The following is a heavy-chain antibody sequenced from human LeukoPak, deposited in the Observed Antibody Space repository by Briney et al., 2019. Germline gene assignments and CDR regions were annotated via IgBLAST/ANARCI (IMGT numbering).Heavy chain of an antibody. CDR1: GFTFSSYG. CDR2: ISYDGSNK. CDR3: AKEKIAYCGGDCYSNDAFDI. V-gene: IGHV3-30*18. J-gene: IGHJ3*02. D-gene: IGHD2-21*02. Sequence: PGGSLRLSCAASGFTFSSYGMHWVRQAPGKGLEWVAVISYDGSNKYYADSVKGRFTISRDNSKNTLYLQMNSLRAEDTAVYYCAKEKIAYCGGDCYSNDAFDIWGQGTMVTVSS.